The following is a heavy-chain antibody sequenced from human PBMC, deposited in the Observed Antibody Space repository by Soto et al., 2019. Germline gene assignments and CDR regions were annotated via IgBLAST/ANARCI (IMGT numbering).Heavy chain of an antibody. J-gene: IGHJ4*02. CDR2: IYYSGST. Sequence: SDTLSLTCTVSGGSISISNYYWGWIRQPPGKGLEWIGSIYYSGSTYYNPSLKSRVTISVDTSKNQFSLKLSSVTAADTAVYYCARGAYGGNSDYFDYWGQGTLVTVSS. V-gene: IGHV4-39*07. D-gene: IGHD4-17*01. CDR1: GGSISISNYY. CDR3: ARGAYGGNSDYFDY.